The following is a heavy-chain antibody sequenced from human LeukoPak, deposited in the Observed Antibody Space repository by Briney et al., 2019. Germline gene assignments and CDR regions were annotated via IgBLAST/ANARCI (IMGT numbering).Heavy chain of an antibody. D-gene: IGHD6-13*01. CDR1: GFPFDDYA. Sequence: SLRLSCAASGFPFDDYAMHWVRQAPGKGLEWVSGISWNSGSKGYADSVRGRFTISRDNAKNSLCLQMNSLRAEDTALYYCAKDRGRSWYEDYSDNWGQGTLVTASS. CDR3: AKDRGRSWYEDYSDN. CDR2: ISWNSGSK. J-gene: IGHJ4*02. V-gene: IGHV3-9*01.